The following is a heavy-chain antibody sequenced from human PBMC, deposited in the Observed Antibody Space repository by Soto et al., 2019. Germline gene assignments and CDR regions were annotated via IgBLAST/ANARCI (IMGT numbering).Heavy chain of an antibody. J-gene: IGHJ3*02. CDR1: GFSLSTSGVA. V-gene: IGHV2-5*02. CDR3: ANRLTATAFDI. D-gene: IGHD2-21*02. CDR2: IYWDDDK. Sequence: QITLKESGPTLVKPTQTLTLTCTFSGFSLSTSGVAVGWIRQPPGKALEWLALIYWDDDKRYSPSMKGRLTITRDTSKNQVVLIMTNMDPEDTATYSCANRLTATAFDIWGQGTMVTVSS.